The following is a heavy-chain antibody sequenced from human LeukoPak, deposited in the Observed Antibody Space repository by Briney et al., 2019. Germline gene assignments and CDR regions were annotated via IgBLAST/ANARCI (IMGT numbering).Heavy chain of an antibody. J-gene: IGHJ4*02. Sequence: GGSLRLSCAASGFTFSSYAMHWVRQAPGKGLEWVAVISYDGSNKYYADSVKGRFTISRDNSKNTLYLQMNSLRAEDTAVYYCARGPQVDYWGQGTLVTVSS. V-gene: IGHV3-30*14. CDR3: ARGPQVDY. CDR2: ISYDGSNK. CDR1: GFTFSSYA.